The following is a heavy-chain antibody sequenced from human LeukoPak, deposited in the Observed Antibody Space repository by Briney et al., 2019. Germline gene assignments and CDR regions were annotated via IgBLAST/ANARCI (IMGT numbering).Heavy chain of an antibody. CDR2: ISGSAGSA. D-gene: IGHD5-18*01. J-gene: IGHJ4*02. CDR3: AKDLTAMIRYYFDY. CDR1: GITFSSYA. Sequence: GGSLRLSCAASGITFSSYAMSWVRQPPGKGLECVSAISGSAGSAYYADSVKGRFTISRDNSKNTLYLQMNSLRAEDTAIYYCAKDLTAMIRYYFDYWGQGTLLTVSS. V-gene: IGHV3-23*01.